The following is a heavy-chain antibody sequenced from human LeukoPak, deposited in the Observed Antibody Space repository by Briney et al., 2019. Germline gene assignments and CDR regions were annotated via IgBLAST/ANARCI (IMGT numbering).Heavy chain of an antibody. J-gene: IGHJ6*02. CDR2: MNPNSGNT. CDR1: GYTFSGYY. CDR3: ASYYYDSSGYHHQYYYYGMDV. Sequence: ASVKVSCKASGYTFSGYYLHWVRQATGQGLEWMGWMNPNSGNTGYAQKFQGRVTMTRNTSISTAYMELSSLRSEDTAVYYCASYYYDSSGYHHQYYYYGMDVWGQGTTVTVSS. D-gene: IGHD3-22*01. V-gene: IGHV1-8*02.